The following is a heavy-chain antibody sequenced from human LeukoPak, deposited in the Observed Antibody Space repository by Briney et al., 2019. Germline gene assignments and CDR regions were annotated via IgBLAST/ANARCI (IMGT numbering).Heavy chain of an antibody. CDR3: VRWSGTYPLYYLDY. D-gene: IGHD1-26*01. CDR1: GFTFSSYA. V-gene: IGHV3-30*02. CDR2: IRHDGGDK. J-gene: IGHJ4*02. Sequence: HPGGSLRLSCAASGFTFSSYAMSWVRQAPGKGLECVASIRHDGGDKYYSESVKGRFTISKDNTKNTLFLYMNSLRPEDTAMYYCVRWSGTYPLYYLDYWGQGTLVTVSS.